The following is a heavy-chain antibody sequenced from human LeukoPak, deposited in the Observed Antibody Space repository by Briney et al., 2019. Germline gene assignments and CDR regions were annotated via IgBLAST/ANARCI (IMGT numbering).Heavy chain of an antibody. CDR1: GGSISSSSYY. CDR3: ARSTRHIAPAVHGPYDS. V-gene: IGHV4-61*02. D-gene: IGHD6-13*01. CDR2: FYSTGTP. Sequence: PSETLSLTCTVSGGSISSSSYYWNWIRQPAGKGPEWIGRFYSTGTPNYNPSLKSRVSISEDTSKNQFSLRLNSVTAADTAVYYCARSTRHIAPAVHGPYDSWGQGTLVTVSS. J-gene: IGHJ4*02.